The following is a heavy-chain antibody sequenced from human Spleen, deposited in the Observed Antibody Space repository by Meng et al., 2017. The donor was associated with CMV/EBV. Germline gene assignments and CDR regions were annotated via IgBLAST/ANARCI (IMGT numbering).Heavy chain of an antibody. D-gene: IGHD3-10*01. V-gene: IGHV3-11*01. J-gene: IGHJ4*01. CDR3: ARTPPRGSGTYYWFDYFDS. Sequence: FSDYSISWIRQAPGKGLEWVSYISSSGSTIYYADSVRGRFTISRDNTKNSLYLQMNSLRAEDTAVYYCARTPPRGSGTYYWFDYFDSWGHGTLVTVSS. CDR2: ISSSGSTI. CDR1: FSDYS.